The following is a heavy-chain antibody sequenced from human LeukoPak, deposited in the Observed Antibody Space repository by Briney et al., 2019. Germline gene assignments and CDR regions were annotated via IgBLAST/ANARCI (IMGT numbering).Heavy chain of an antibody. CDR2: IRRDVSSR. CDR3: CTIRLYN. Sequence: GGSLRLSCAASGFTLSTSRMHWARQAPGKGLVWVARIRRDVSSRDYADSVKGRFTISRDDANNILYLQMNSVRGEDTAVFYCCTIRLYNWGQGTVVTVSS. D-gene: IGHD3-3*01. CDR1: GFTLSTSR. J-gene: IGHJ4*01. V-gene: IGHV3-74*01.